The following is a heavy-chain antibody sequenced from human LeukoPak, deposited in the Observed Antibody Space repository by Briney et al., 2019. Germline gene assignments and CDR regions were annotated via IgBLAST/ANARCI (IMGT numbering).Heavy chain of an antibody. V-gene: IGHV4-59*01. CDR2: IYYSGST. Sequence: SETLSLTCTVSGGSISSYYWSWIRQPPGKGLEWIGYIYYSGSTNYNPSLKSRVTISLDTSKSQISLKLSSVTAADTAVYYCARGQRRLQDYWGQGTLVTVSS. CDR3: ARGQRRLQDY. CDR1: GGSISSYY. J-gene: IGHJ4*02.